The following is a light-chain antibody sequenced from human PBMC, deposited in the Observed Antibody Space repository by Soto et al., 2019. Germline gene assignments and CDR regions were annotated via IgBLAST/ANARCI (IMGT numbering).Light chain of an antibody. Sequence: DIQMSQSPSSLSASVVYIVTITCQASQDISNYLNWYQQKPGKAPKLLIYDASNLETGVPSRFSGSGSGTDFTFTISSLQPEDIATYYCQQYDNLPITFGQGTRLEIK. CDR3: QQYDNLPIT. CDR1: QDISNY. V-gene: IGKV1-33*01. J-gene: IGKJ5*01. CDR2: DAS.